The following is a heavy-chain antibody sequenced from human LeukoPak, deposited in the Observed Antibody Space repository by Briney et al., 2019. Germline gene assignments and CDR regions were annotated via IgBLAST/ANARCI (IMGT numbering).Heavy chain of an antibody. V-gene: IGHV3-21*01. J-gene: IGHJ4*02. CDR2: ISSSSSYI. D-gene: IGHD6-6*01. CDR3: ARDRGAARLFDY. CDR1: EFIFSNYW. Sequence: GGSLRLSCAASEFIFSNYWMSWVRQAPGKGLEWVSSISSSSSYIYYADSVKGRFTISRDNAKNSLYLQMNSLRAEDTAVYYCARDRGAARLFDYWGQGTLVTVSS.